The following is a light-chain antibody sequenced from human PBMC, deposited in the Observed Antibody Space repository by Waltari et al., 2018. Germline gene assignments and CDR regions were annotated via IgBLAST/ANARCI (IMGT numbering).Light chain of an antibody. V-gene: IGLV1-40*01. CDR2: GNN. CDR3: QSYDIGLSGPYV. J-gene: IGLJ1*01. CDR1: SSNIGARYD. Sequence: QSVLAQPPSVSGAPGQRVTIPCSGSSSNIGARYDVPWYQQFPGSAPKLLVHGNNNRPSGVPDRFSVSRSGTSASLAITGLQAEDEADYYCQSYDIGLSGPYVFGTGTKVTVL.